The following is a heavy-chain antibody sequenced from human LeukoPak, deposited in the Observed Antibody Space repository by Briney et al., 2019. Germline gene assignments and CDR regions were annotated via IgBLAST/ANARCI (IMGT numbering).Heavy chain of an antibody. CDR3: ARGMNQWLPPGDFQH. V-gene: IGHV1-18*01. Sequence: ASVKVSCKASGYTFTSYGISWVRQAPGQGLEWMGWISAYNGNTNYAQKLQGRVTMTTDTSTSTAYMELRSLRSDDTAVYYCARGMNQWLPPGDFQHWGQGTLVTVSS. D-gene: IGHD6-19*01. J-gene: IGHJ1*01. CDR1: GYTFTSYG. CDR2: ISAYNGNT.